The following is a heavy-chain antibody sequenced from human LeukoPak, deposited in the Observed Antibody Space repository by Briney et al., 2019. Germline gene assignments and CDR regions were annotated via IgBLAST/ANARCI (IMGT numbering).Heavy chain of an antibody. CDR2: INHSGST. CDR1: GGSFSGYY. J-gene: IGHJ4*02. Sequence: SETLSHTCAVYGGSFSGYYWSWIRQPPGKGLEWIGEINHSGSTNYNPSLKSRVTISVDTSKNQFSLKLSSVTAADTAVYYCARGTGFDYWGQGTLVTVSS. V-gene: IGHV4-34*01. CDR3: ARGTGFDY. D-gene: IGHD1-14*01.